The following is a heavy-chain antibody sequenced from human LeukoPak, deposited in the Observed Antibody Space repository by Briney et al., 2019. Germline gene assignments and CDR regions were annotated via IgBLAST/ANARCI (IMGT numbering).Heavy chain of an antibody. Sequence: ASVKVSCKASGGTFSSYAISWVRQAPGQGLEWMGRIIPIFGTANYARKFQGRVTITTDESTSTAYMELSSLRSEDTAVYYCAREGELRPFDYWGQGTLVTVSS. CDR1: GGTFSSYA. V-gene: IGHV1-69*05. J-gene: IGHJ4*02. CDR3: AREGELRPFDY. CDR2: IIPIFGTA. D-gene: IGHD1-26*01.